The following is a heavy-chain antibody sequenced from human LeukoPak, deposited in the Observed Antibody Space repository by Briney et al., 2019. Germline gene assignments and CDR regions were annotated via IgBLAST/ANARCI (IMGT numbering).Heavy chain of an antibody. CDR1: GFTFSSYA. D-gene: IGHD6-6*01. Sequence: PGGSPRLSCAASGFTFSSYAMSWVRQAPGKGLEWVSAISGSGGSTYYADSVKGRFTISRDNSKNTLYLQMNSLRAEDTAVYYCAKIWGRSSFNDYWGQGTLVTVSS. CDR3: AKIWGRSSFNDY. J-gene: IGHJ4*02. V-gene: IGHV3-23*01. CDR2: ISGSGGST.